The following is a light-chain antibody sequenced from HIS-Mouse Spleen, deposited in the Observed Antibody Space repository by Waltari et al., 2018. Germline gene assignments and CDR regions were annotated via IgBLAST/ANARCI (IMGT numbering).Light chain of an antibody. CDR1: NIGSQS. CDR2: EDS. V-gene: IGLV3-10*01. CDR3: YSTDSSGNHRV. Sequence: SYVLTQPPSVSVAPGKTARITCGGNNIGSQSVHWYQQKSGQAPVLVIYEDSKRPSGIPERFSGSSSGTMATLTISGAQVEDEADYYCYSTDSSGNHRVFGGGTKLTVL. J-gene: IGLJ2*01.